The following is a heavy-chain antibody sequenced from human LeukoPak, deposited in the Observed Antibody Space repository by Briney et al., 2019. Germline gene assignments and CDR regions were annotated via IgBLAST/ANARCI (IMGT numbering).Heavy chain of an antibody. CDR1: GGTFSSYA. CDR2: IIPIFGTA. J-gene: IGHJ6*03. D-gene: IGHD3-3*01. Sequence: SVRVSCKASGGTFSSYAISWVRQAPGQGLEWMGGIIPIFGTANYAQKFQGRVTITADESTSTAYMELSSPRSEDTAVYYCASVFYDFWSGYSYYYYYYMDVWGKGTTVTVSS. CDR3: ASVFYDFWSGYSYYYYYYMDV. V-gene: IGHV1-69*13.